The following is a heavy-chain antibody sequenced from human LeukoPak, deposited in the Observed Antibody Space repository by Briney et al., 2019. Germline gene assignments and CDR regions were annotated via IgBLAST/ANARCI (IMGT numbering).Heavy chain of an antibody. Sequence: ASVKVSCKASGYTFTSYGISWVRQAPGQGPEWMGWISAYNGNTNYAQKLQGRVTMTTDTSTSTAYMELRSLRSDDTAVYYCASFRAQYSGSYTPISHFDYWGQGTLVTVSS. D-gene: IGHD1-26*01. CDR1: GYTFTSYG. CDR3: ASFRAQYSGSYTPISHFDY. CDR2: ISAYNGNT. J-gene: IGHJ4*02. V-gene: IGHV1-18*01.